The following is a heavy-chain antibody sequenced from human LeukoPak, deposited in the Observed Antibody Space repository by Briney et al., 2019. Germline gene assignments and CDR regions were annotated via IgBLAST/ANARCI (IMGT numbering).Heavy chain of an antibody. D-gene: IGHD3-3*01. Sequence: SETLSLTCAVYGGSFSGCYWSWIRQPPGKGLEWIGEINHSGSTNYNPSLKSRVTISVDTSKNQFSLKLSSVTAADTAVYHCARQGPGTYYDFWSGYRTDAFDIWGQGTMVTVSS. J-gene: IGHJ3*02. V-gene: IGHV4-34*01. CDR1: GGSFSGCY. CDR3: ARQGPGTYYDFWSGYRTDAFDI. CDR2: INHSGST.